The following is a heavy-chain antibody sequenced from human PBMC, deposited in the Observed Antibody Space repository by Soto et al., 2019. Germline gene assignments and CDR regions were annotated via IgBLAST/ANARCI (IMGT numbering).Heavy chain of an antibody. D-gene: IGHD2-15*01. CDR1: GFTFSTYE. Sequence: EVHLVESGGGLVQPGGSLRLTCAVSGFTFSTYEMNWVRQAPGKGLERVSYTSYYGSSIYYADSVKGRITISGDIARSSLYRKLKSLRGEDTAAYYCVRGRGSGDVDYWGQGTLVSVSS. J-gene: IGHJ4*02. CDR3: VRGRGSGDVDY. CDR2: TSYYGSSI. V-gene: IGHV3-48*03.